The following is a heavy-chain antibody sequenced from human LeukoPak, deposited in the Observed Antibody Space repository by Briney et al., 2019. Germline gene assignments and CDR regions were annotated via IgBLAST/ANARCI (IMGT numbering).Heavy chain of an antibody. CDR1: GFTFSSYG. J-gene: IGHJ4*02. CDR3: VRDQMYCTGGYCYFDY. CDR2: IWHDGINK. D-gene: IGHD2-8*02. Sequence: PGKSLRLPCAASGFTFSSYGMHGVRQAPAKGREWVAIIWHDGINKYYADSVKGRFTISRDNAKNTLYLQLSSLGAEDTAVYYCVRDQMYCTGGYCYFDYWGQGTLVTVSS. V-gene: IGHV3-33*01.